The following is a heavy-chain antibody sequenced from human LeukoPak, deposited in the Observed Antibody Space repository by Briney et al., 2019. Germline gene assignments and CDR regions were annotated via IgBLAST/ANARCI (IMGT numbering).Heavy chain of an antibody. J-gene: IGHJ4*02. CDR2: IIPDSGGT. CDR1: GYTLTGYY. CDR3: ARGYSSGSSYYFDY. Sequence: ASVKVSCKASGYTLTGYYMHWMRQAPGQGLEWMGWIIPDSGGTYYAQKFQGRVTMTRDTSISTAYMELGRLRPDDTAVYYCARGYSSGSSYYFDYWGQGTLVTVSS. D-gene: IGHD6-19*01. V-gene: IGHV1-2*02.